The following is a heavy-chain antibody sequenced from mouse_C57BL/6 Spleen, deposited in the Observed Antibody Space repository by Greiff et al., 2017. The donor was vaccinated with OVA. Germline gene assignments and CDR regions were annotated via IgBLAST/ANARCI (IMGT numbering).Heavy chain of an antibody. D-gene: IGHD4-1*01. J-gene: IGHJ1*03. Sequence: VQLQQSGPELVKPGASVKISCKASGYSFTGYYMNWVKQSPEKSLEWIGEINPSTGGTTYNQKFKAKATLTVDKSSSTAYMQLKSLTSEDSAVYYCARPRQLTGTFYWYFDVWGTGTTVTVSS. V-gene: IGHV1-42*01. CDR1: GYSFTGYY. CDR3: ARPRQLTGTFYWYFDV. CDR2: INPSTGGT.